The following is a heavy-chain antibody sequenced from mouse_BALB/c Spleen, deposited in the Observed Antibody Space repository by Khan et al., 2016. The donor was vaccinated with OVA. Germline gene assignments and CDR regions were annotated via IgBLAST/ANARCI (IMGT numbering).Heavy chain of an antibody. Sequence: VQLQQSGAELARPGASVKLSCKASGYTFTDYYINWVKQRTGQGLEWIGEISPGSGDTYYNERFKGKATLTADKSSSPAYIQLIRLTSEASAVYFCARRNYFGYTFAYWGQGTLVTVSA. CDR1: GYTFTDYY. V-gene: IGHV1-77*01. J-gene: IGHJ3*01. D-gene: IGHD1-2*01. CDR3: ARRNYFGYTFAY. CDR2: ISPGSGDT.